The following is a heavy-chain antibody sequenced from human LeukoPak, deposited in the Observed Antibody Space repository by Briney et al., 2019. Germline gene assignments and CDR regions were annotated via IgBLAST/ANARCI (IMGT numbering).Heavy chain of an antibody. CDR3: ARRPLQLWSYNWFDP. Sequence: SETLSLTCAVYGGSFSGYYWSWIRQPPGKGLEWIGEINHSGSTNYNPSLKSRVTISVDTSKNQFSLKLSSVTAADTAVYYCARRPLQLWSYNWFDPWGQGTLVTVSS. CDR2: INHSGST. J-gene: IGHJ5*02. D-gene: IGHD5-18*01. V-gene: IGHV4-34*01. CDR1: GGSFSGYY.